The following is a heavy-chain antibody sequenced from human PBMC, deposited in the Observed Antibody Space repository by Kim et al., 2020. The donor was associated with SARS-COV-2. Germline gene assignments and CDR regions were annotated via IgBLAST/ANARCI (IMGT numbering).Heavy chain of an antibody. CDR3: ARDTDIVVVPAAIYPYYFDY. J-gene: IGHJ4*02. V-gene: IGHV3-11*05. D-gene: IGHD2-2*01. Sequence: RFPISRDNAKNSLYLQMNSLRAEDTAVYYCARDTDIVVVPAAIYPYYFDYWGQGTLVTVSS.